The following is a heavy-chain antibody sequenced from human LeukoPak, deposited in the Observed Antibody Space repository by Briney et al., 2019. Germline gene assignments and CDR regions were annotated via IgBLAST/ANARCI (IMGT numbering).Heavy chain of an antibody. V-gene: IGHV4-30-4*08. CDR2: IFYSGST. CDR1: GGSISSGYYY. J-gene: IGHJ4*02. CDR3: ARDRAGANYDTSGYYYLPGDY. D-gene: IGHD3-22*01. Sequence: NPSETLSLTCTVSGGSISSGYYYWSWIRQPPGKGREWFGYIFYSGSTYYNPSLKSRVTISVDTSKNQFSLKMSSVTAADTAVYYCARDRAGANYDTSGYYYLPGDYWGQGTLVTVSS.